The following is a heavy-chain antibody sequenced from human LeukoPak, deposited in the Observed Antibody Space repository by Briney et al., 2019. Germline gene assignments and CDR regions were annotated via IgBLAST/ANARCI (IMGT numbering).Heavy chain of an antibody. J-gene: IGHJ4*02. V-gene: IGHV1-18*01. CDR2: ITAYNDNT. D-gene: IGHD3-10*01. CDR3: ARDAYSYEHMVRGVIRDYFDY. Sequence: GASVKVSCKASGYTFSSYGITWVRQAPGQGLEWMGWITAYNDNTNSAQKLQGRVTLTTDTSTSTAYTELRSLTSDDTAVYYCARDAYSYEHMVRGVIRDYFDYWGQGTLVTVSS. CDR1: GYTFSSYG.